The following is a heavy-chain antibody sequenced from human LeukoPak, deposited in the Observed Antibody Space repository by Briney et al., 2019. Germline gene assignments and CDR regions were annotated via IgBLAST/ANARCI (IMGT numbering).Heavy chain of an antibody. J-gene: IGHJ4*02. D-gene: IGHD6-19*01. CDR3: ASWYSSGWYKDY. CDR1: GGSISSSSYY. V-gene: IGHV4-39*01. Sequence: SETLSLTCTVSGGSISSSSYYWGWIRQPPGKGLEWIRSIYYSGSTYYNPSLKSRVTISVDTSKNQFSLKLSSVTAADTAVYYCASWYSSGWYKDYWGQGTLVTVSS. CDR2: IYYSGST.